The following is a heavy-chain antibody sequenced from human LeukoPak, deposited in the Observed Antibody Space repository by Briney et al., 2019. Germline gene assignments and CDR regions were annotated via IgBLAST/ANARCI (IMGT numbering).Heavy chain of an antibody. CDR1: GFTFSNYW. J-gene: IGHJ4*02. CDR2: IKHDGSEE. V-gene: IGHV3-7*01. CDR3: ATEKFDY. Sequence: PGGSLRLFCAASGFTFSNYWMSWVRQAPGRGLEWVAHIKHDGSEEYYVDSMKGRFTVSRDNARNSLYLQMNSLRAEDTAVYYCATEKFDYWGQGTLVTVSS.